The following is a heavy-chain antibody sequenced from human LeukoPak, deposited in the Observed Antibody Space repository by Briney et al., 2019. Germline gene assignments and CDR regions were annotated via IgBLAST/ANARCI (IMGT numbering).Heavy chain of an antibody. CDR1: GFTFTSSA. V-gene: IGHV1-58*02. D-gene: IGHD6-19*01. CDR3: AAVAIAVAGGGGNAFDI. CDR2: IVVGSGNT. Sequence: GASVKVSRKASGFTFTSSAMQWVRQARGQRLEWIGWIVVGSGNTNYAQKFQERVTITRDMSTSTAYMELSSLRSEDTAVYYCAAVAIAVAGGGGNAFDIWGQGTMVTVSS. J-gene: IGHJ3*02.